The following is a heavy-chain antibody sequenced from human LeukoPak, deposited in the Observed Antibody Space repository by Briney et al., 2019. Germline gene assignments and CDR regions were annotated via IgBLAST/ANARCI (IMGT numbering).Heavy chain of an antibody. Sequence: GGSLKLSCAASGFTFTKYWMHWVRQVPRRGLIWVSRINNEGNDTNYADSVKGRFTISRDNAKNTLYLQMNSLRAEDTAVYYCARGIYGNFDYWGQGSLVTVSS. CDR3: ARGIYGNFDY. CDR1: GFTFTKYW. D-gene: IGHD3-10*01. V-gene: IGHV3-74*01. J-gene: IGHJ4*02. CDR2: INNEGNDT.